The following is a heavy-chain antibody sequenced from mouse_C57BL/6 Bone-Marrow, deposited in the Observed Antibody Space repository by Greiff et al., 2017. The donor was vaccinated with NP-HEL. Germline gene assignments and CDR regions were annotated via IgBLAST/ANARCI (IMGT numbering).Heavy chain of an antibody. CDR1: GRTFPSCG. V-gene: IGHV7-3*01. D-gene: IGHD1-1*01. Sequence: EVKLMESGGGLVHPGGSLSVYCAACGRTFPSCGGPLVGPSHGTCLYFFFFIRTPANGYTTEYSASVKGRFTISRDNSQSILYLQMNALRAEDSATYYCARYKSSWYFDVWGTGTTVTVSS. J-gene: IGHJ1*03. CDR3: ARYKSSWYFDV. CDR2: IRTPANGYTT.